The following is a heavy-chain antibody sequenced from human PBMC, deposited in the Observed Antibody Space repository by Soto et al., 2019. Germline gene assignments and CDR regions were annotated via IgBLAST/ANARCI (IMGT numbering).Heavy chain of an antibody. J-gene: IGHJ6*02. Sequence: EASVKVSCKASGYTFTSYYMHWVRQAPGRGLEWMGIINPSGGSTSYAQKFQGRVTMTRDTSTSTVYMELSSLRSEDTAVYYCAREGVKGYSYGPLGYYGMDVWGQGTTVTVSS. CDR1: GYTFTSYY. CDR3: AREGVKGYSYGPLGYYGMDV. V-gene: IGHV1-46*01. D-gene: IGHD5-18*01. CDR2: INPSGGST.